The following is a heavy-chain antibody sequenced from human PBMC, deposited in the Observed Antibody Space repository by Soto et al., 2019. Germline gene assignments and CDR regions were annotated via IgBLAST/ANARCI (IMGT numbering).Heavy chain of an antibody. CDR1: GYTFTSHG. V-gene: IGHV1-18*04. J-gene: IGHJ3*02. D-gene: IGHD3-22*01. Sequence: ASVKVSCKASGYTFTSHGISWVRQAPGQGLEWMGWISAYNGNTNYAQKLQGRVTMTTDTSTSTAYMELRSLRSDDTAVYYCAREYYYDSSGSFDAFDIWGQGTMVTVSS. CDR3: AREYYYDSSGSFDAFDI. CDR2: ISAYNGNT.